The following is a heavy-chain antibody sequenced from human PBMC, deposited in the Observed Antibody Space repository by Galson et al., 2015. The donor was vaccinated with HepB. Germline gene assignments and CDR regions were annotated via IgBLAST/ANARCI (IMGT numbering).Heavy chain of an antibody. D-gene: IGHD3-10*01. CDR3: ATGSPLIITDAFDI. CDR2: SDPEDGET. Sequence: SVKVSCKVSGYTLTELSMHWVRQAPGKGLEWMGGSDPEDGETIYAQKFQGRVTMTEDTSTDTAYMELSSLRSEDTAVYYCATGSPLIITDAFDIWGQGTMVTVSS. V-gene: IGHV1-24*01. CDR1: GYTLTELS. J-gene: IGHJ3*02.